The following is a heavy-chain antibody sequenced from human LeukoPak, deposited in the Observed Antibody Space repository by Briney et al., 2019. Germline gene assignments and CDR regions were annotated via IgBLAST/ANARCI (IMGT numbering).Heavy chain of an antibody. D-gene: IGHD6-6*01. CDR1: GYTFTAYY. J-gene: IGHJ4*02. Sequence: ASVKVSCKASGYTFTAYYMHWVRQAPGQGLEWMGWINPNSGGANYAQKFQGRVTMTRDTSNSTAYVELSRLRSDDTAVYYCARSGRIAARPFDYWGQGTLVTVSS. CDR2: INPNSGGA. V-gene: IGHV1-2*02. CDR3: ARSGRIAARPFDY.